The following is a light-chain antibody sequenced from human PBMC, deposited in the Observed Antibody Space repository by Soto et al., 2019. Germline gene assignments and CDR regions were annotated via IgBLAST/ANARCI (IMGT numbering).Light chain of an antibody. J-gene: IGKJ1*01. V-gene: IGKV1-8*01. CDR1: QGISSY. CDR3: QQYYSYPWT. Sequence: AIRMTQSPSSFSASTGDRVTITCRASQGISSYLAWYQQKPGKAPKLLIYAASTLQSGVPSWFSGSGSGTDVTLTFSCLQSEDFATYYCQQYYSYPWTFGQGTKVEIK. CDR2: AAS.